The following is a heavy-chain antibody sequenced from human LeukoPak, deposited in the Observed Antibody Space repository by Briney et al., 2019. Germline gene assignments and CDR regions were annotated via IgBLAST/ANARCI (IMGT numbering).Heavy chain of an antibody. V-gene: IGHV4-61*02. CDR2: IYTSGST. J-gene: IGHJ4*02. CDR1: GGSISSGSYY. CDR3: ASQISGSYYQIDY. Sequence: SETLSLTCTVSGGSISSGSYYWSWIRQPAGKGLEWIGRIYTSGSTNYNPSLKSRVTISVDTSKNQFSLKLSSVTAADTAVYYCASQISGSYYQIDYWGQGTLVTVSS. D-gene: IGHD3-10*01.